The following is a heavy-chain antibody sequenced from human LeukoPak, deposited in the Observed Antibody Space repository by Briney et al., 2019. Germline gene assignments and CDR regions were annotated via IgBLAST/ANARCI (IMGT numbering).Heavy chain of an antibody. CDR2: IYYSGST. CDR1: GGSISSYY. J-gene: IGHJ4*02. V-gene: IGHV4-59*01. Sequence: ASETLSLTCTVSGGSISSYYWSWIRQPPGKGLEWIGYIYYSGSTNYNPSLKSRVTISVDTSKNQFSLKLSSVTAADTAVYYCATGGSEYSYGYLGFDYWGRGTLVTVSS. CDR3: ATGGSEYSYGYLGFDY. D-gene: IGHD5-18*01.